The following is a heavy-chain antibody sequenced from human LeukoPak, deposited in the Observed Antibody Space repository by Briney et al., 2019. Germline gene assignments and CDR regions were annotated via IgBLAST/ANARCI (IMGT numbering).Heavy chain of an antibody. J-gene: IGHJ6*03. CDR3: ASVNDYGDYVDYYMDV. CDR1: EFSVGSNY. Sequence: GGSLRLSCAASEFSVGSNYMTWVRQAPGKGLEGVSLIYSGGSTYYADSVKGRFTISRDNSKNTLYLQMNSLRAEDTAVYYCASVNDYGDYVDYYMDVWGKGTTVTVSS. V-gene: IGHV3-66*01. D-gene: IGHD4-17*01. CDR2: IYSGGST.